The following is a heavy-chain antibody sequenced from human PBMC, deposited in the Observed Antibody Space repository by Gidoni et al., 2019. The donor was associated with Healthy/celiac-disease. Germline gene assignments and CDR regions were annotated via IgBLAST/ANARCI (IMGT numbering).Heavy chain of an antibody. CDR3: ASGHPEGIYYFDY. D-gene: IGHD3-3*01. CDR1: GFTFSSHA. Sequence: QVQLVASGGGVVQPGRSLSLSCAASGFTFSSHAMHWVRQAPGKGLEWVAVISYDGSNKYYADSVKGRFTISRDNSKNTLYLQMNSLRAEDTAVYYCASGHPEGIYYFDYWGQGTLVTVSS. CDR2: ISYDGSNK. J-gene: IGHJ4*02. V-gene: IGHV3-30-3*01.